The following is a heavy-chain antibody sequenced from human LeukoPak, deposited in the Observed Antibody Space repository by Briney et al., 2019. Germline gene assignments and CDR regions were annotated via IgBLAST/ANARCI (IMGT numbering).Heavy chain of an antibody. J-gene: IGHJ4*02. CDR1: GFTVSSNY. Sequence: GGSLRLSCAASGFTVSSNYMTWVRQAPGKGLEWVSVIYSVGNTYYADSVKGRFTISRDNSKSTLYLQMNSLRAEDTAVYYCARGSHGNSGWVDYWGQGTLVTVSS. V-gene: IGHV3-53*01. CDR2: IYSVGNT. D-gene: IGHD4-23*01. CDR3: ARGSHGNSGWVDY.